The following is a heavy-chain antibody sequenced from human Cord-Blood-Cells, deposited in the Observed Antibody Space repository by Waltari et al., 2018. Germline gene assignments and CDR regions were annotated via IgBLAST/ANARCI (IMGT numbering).Heavy chain of an antibody. V-gene: IGHV4-31*03. J-gene: IGHJ6*03. Sequence: LSLTCTVSGGSISSGGYYWSWIRQHPGKGLEWIGYIYYSGSTYYNPSLKSRVTISVDTSKNQFSLKLSSVTAADTAVYHCARGAAHGDYVYYYYYMDVWGKGTTVTVSS. CDR1: GGSISSGGYY. D-gene: IGHD4-17*01. CDR3: ARGAAHGDYVYYYYYMDV. CDR2: IYYSGST.